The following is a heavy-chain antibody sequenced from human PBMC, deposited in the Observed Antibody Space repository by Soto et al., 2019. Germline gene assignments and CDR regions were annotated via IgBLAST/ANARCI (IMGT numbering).Heavy chain of an antibody. CDR1: AYTFSNYS. D-gene: IGHD2-8*01. CDR3: ARGKWTAANYYSYGMDI. CDR2: MNGATGQT. Sequence: AVKVCCKASAYTFSNYSVHWVGQAPGQRLEGMGWMNGATGQTTSSQRFPYRVTITRDTSASTAYMELSGLRSGDTAVYSFARGKWTAANYYSYGMDIWGQGTTVTV. V-gene: IGHV1-3*01. J-gene: IGHJ6*02.